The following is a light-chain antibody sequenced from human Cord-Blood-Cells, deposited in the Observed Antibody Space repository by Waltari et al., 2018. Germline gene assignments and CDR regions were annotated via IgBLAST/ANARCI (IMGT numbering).Light chain of an antibody. V-gene: IGLV2-14*01. Sequence: QSALTQPASVSGSPGQSVTISCTGTSSDARGYNSVSWYHQQPGKAPKRMIYDVSKRPSGVSNRFSGSKSGNTASLTISGLQAEDEADYYCSSYTSSSTYVFGTGTKVTVL. CDR2: DVS. CDR3: SSYTSSSTYV. CDR1: SSDARGYNS. J-gene: IGLJ1*01.